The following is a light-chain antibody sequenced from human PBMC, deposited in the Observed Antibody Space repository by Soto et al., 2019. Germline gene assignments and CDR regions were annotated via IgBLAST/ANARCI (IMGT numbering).Light chain of an antibody. V-gene: IGKV3-15*01. CDR3: QQYNNWPPT. Sequence: DIVMTQSPATMAVSPGDRATLSCTASQSVSNNLAWYQQKPGQTPRLLTYDASTRAPGIPARFSGRGSGTELTLTISSLQSDDVAVYHCQQYNNWPPTFGHGTRLEIK. J-gene: IGKJ5*01. CDR2: DAS. CDR1: QSVSNN.